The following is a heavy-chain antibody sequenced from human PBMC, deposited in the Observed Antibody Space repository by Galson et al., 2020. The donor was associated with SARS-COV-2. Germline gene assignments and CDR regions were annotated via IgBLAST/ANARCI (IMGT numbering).Heavy chain of an antibody. CDR1: GFTFSSYG. Sequence: GGSLRLSCAASGFTFSSYGMHWVRQAPGKGLEWVAFIRSDGSNKYYADSVKGRFTISRDKSKNTLYLQMNSLRAEDTAVYYCAKKYYYDSSGNDAFDIWGQGTMVTVSS. V-gene: IGHV3-30*02. CDR2: IRSDGSNK. J-gene: IGHJ3*02. D-gene: IGHD3-22*01. CDR3: AKKYYYDSSGNDAFDI.